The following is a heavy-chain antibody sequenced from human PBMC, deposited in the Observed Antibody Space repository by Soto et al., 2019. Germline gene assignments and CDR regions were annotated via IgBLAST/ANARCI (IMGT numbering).Heavy chain of an antibody. V-gene: IGHV4-34*01. D-gene: IGHD6-13*01. CDR3: ASLSRRWQQLVSYWFDP. CDR2: INHSGST. J-gene: IGHJ5*02. CDR1: GGSLSGYY. Sequence: SETLSLTCAVYGGSLSGYYWSWIRQPPGKGLEWIGEINHSGSTNYNPSLKSRVTISVDTSKNQFSLKLSSVTAADTAVYYCASLSRRWQQLVSYWFDPWGQGTLVTVSS.